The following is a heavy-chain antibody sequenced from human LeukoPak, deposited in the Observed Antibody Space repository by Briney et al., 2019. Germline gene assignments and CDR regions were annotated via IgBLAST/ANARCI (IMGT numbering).Heavy chain of an antibody. J-gene: IGHJ4*02. CDR3: AGGALKARPFDY. D-gene: IGHD1-1*01. CDR1: GFTFSSYA. CDR2: ISYDGSNK. Sequence: GGSLRLSCAASGFTFSSYAMHWVRQAPGKGLEWVAVISYDGSNKYYADSVKGRFTISRDNSKNTLYLQMNSLRAEDTAVYYCAGGALKARPFDYWGQGTLVTVSS. V-gene: IGHV3-30-3*01.